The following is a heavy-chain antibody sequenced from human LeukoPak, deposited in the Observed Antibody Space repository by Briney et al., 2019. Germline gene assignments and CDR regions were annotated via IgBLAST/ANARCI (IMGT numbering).Heavy chain of an antibody. CDR2: ISSSSSYI. D-gene: IGHD1-26*01. CDR3: ARDLVGATTEFSTLPMGY. CDR1: GFTFSSYS. Sequence: GGSLRLSCAAYGFTFSSYSMNWVRQAPGKGLEWVSSISSSSSYIYYADSVKGRFTISRDNAKNSLYLQMNSLRAEDTAVYYCARDLVGATTEFSTLPMGYWGQGTLVTVSS. J-gene: IGHJ4*02. V-gene: IGHV3-21*01.